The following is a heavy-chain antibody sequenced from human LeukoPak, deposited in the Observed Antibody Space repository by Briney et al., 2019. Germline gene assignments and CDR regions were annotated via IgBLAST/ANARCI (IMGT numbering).Heavy chain of an antibody. CDR3: ARDRGSDI. CDR1: GFTFSTNW. J-gene: IGHJ3*02. D-gene: IGHD3-10*01. V-gene: IGHV3-7*01. Sequence: PGGSLRLSCAATGFTFSTNWMSWVRQAPGKGLEWVANIKQDGSEKYYADSVKGRCTISRDNTKNSLFLQINGLRAEDRAVYYCARDRGSDIWGQGTMVTVSS. CDR2: IKQDGSEK.